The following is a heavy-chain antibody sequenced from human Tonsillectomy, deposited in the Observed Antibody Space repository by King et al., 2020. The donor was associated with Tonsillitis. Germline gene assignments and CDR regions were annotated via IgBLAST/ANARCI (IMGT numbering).Heavy chain of an antibody. CDR3: ARAPVAGNSDFDY. CDR1: GFTFSNYW. CDR2: INSDGSST. D-gene: IGHD6-19*01. J-gene: IGHJ4*02. Sequence: VQLVESGGGLVQPGGSLRLSCAVSGFTFSNYWMNWVRQTPGKGLVWVSRINSDGSSTNYADSVKGRLTISRDNAKNTLYLQMNSLRVEDTAVYYCARAPVAGNSDFDYWGQGTLVTVSS. V-gene: IGHV3-74*01.